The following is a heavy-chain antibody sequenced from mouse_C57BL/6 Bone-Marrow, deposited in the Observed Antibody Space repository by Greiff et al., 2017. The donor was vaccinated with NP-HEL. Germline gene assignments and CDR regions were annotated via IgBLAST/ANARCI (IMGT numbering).Heavy chain of an antibody. V-gene: IGHV7-3*01. J-gene: IGHJ1*03. CDR1: GFTFTDYY. CDR3: ARLYYGSGYWYFDV. CDR2: IRNKANGYTT. Sequence: EVHLVESGGGLVQPGGSLSLSCAASGFTFTDYYMSWVRQPPGKALEWLGFIRNKANGYTTEYSASVKGRFTISRDNSQSILYLQKNALRAEDSATDYCARLYYGSGYWYFDVWGTGTTVTVSS. D-gene: IGHD1-1*01.